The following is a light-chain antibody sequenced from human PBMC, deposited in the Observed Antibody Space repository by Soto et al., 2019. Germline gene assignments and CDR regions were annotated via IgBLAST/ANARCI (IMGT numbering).Light chain of an antibody. CDR1: QSLLHSDGYNY. V-gene: IGKV2-28*01. CDR2: LGS. J-gene: IGKJ2*01. Sequence: DFVMTQSPLSLPVTPGEPASISCRSSQSLLHSDGYNYLDWYLQKPGQSPQLLIYLGSNRDSGVTDRFSGSGSGTDFTLKISRVEAEDVGVYYCMQALQTPYTFGQGTKLEIK. CDR3: MQALQTPYT.